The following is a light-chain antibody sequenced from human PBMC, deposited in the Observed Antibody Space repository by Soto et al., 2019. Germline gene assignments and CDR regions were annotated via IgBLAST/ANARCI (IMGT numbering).Light chain of an antibody. CDR3: QTWDNNILV. CDR1: SGHSSYI. J-gene: IGLJ2*01. Sequence: QSVLTQSSSASASLGSSVKLTCTRSSGHSSYIIAWHQQQPGKAPRYLMKLEVSGSYNKASGVPDRFSGSSSGADRYLTISNLQFEDEAEYFCQTWDNNILVFGGGTPLTVL. CDR2: LEVSGSY. V-gene: IGLV4-60*02.